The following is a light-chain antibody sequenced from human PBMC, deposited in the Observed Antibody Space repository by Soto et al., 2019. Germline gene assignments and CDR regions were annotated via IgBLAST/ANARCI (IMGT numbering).Light chain of an antibody. CDR1: QSVGSD. J-gene: IGKJ1*01. CDR3: QQYNNWPRT. CDR2: GAS. V-gene: IGKV3-15*01. Sequence: ELVMTQSPATLSGSPGERATLSCRSSQSVGSDLAWYQQKPGQPPRLVIYGASTRATGIPARIRGSGSRTEFTLANRSLQSEDIAAYCCQQYNNWPRTFSQGTKV.